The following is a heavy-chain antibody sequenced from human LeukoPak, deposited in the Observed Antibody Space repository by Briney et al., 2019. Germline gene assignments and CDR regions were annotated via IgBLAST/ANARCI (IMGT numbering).Heavy chain of an antibody. Sequence: PGGSLRLSCAASGFTFTNAWMSWVRQAPGKGLEWVGRFKSKTDGGTTDYAAPVKGRFTFSRDDSKNTLYLQMHSLKTEDTAVYYCTTDYYGSGSYPDAFDIWGRGTMVTVSS. J-gene: IGHJ3*02. CDR3: TTDYYGSGSYPDAFDI. CDR2: FKSKTDGGTT. CDR1: GFTFTNAW. D-gene: IGHD3-10*01. V-gene: IGHV3-15*01.